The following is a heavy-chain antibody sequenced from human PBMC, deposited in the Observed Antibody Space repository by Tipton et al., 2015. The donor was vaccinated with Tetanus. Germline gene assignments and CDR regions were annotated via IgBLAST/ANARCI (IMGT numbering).Heavy chain of an antibody. CDR3: ARKGRQFCSGDCYPTAYDI. CDR2: IYYSGAT. Sequence: TLSLTCNLSGASINAGGYLWTWVRQHPGKPLEWISDIYYSGATEYNPSLQSRVTTSLHASQRQFSLKLTSVTPADTAIYYCARKGRQFCSGDCYPTAYDIWGHGTMVTVSS. J-gene: IGHJ3*02. CDR1: GASINAGGYL. D-gene: IGHD2-21*02. V-gene: IGHV4-61*08.